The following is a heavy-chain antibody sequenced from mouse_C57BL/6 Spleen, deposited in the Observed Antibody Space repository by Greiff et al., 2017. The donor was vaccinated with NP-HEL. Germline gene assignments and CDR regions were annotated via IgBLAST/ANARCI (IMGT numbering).Heavy chain of an antibody. V-gene: IGHV1-82*01. CDR1: GYAFSSSW. J-gene: IGHJ2*01. Sequence: QVQLQQSGPELVKPGASVKISCKASGYAFSSSWMNWVKQRPGKGLEWIGRIYPGDGDTNYNGKFKGKATLTADKSSSTAYMQLSSLTSEDSAVYFCARVSLYYGSSYSYWGQGTTLTVSS. D-gene: IGHD1-1*01. CDR2: IYPGDGDT. CDR3: ARVSLYYGSSYSY.